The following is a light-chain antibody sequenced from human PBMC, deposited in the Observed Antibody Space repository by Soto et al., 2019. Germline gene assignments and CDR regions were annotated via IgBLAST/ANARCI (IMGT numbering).Light chain of an antibody. CDR2: GTS. CDR3: QQRSNWPPT. Sequence: EIVLTQSPGTLSVSPGERATLSCRTSQSVSSSFVAWFQQKPGQAPRLLIFGTSSRATGIPDRFSGSGSGTDFTLTINTLEPEDFAVYYCQQRSNWPPTFGGGTKVDIK. V-gene: IGKV3D-20*02. J-gene: IGKJ4*01. CDR1: QSVSSSF.